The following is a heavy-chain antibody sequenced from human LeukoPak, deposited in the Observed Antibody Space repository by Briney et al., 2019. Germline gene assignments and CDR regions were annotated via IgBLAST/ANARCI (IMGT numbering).Heavy chain of an antibody. D-gene: IGHD6-6*01. CDR1: GGXISSYY. Sequence: SETLSLTCTVSGGXISSYYCSWIRQPPGKGLEWIGYIYYSGSTNYSPSLKSRVTISVDTSKNQFSLKLSSVTAADTAVYYCARLGVRYSTSSWWFDPWGQGTLVTVSS. V-gene: IGHV4-59*08. J-gene: IGHJ5*02. CDR2: IYYSGST. CDR3: ARLGVRYSTSSWWFDP.